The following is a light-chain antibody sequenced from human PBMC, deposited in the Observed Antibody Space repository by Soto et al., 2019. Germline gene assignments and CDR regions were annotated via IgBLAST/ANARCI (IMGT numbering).Light chain of an antibody. V-gene: IGKV1-5*03. CDR2: KAS. J-gene: IGKJ1*01. Sequence: DIQMTQSPSTLSASVGDRVTITCRASQSISNWLAWYQQKPGKAPKLLIDKASSLESGVPSRFSGSGSGTEFTLTISSLQPDDFATYYCQQYNNYRTFGQGTKVES. CDR1: QSISNW. CDR3: QQYNNYRT.